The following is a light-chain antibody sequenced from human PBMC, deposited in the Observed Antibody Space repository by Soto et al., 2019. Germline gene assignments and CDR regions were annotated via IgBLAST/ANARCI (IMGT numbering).Light chain of an antibody. CDR2: EVS. J-gene: IGLJ1*01. V-gene: IGLV2-14*03. Sequence: LTQPASVSGSPGDSITISCNGTSSDVGAYDYVSWYQQHPDKAPKLIIYEVSHRPSGVSNRFSGSKSVNTATLTISGLQAEDEADYYCSSYTSSSTRVFGTGTKVTVL. CDR1: SSDVGAYDY. CDR3: SSYTSSSTRV.